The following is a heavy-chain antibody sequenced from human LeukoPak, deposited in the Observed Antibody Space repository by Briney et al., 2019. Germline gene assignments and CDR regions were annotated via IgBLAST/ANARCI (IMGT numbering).Heavy chain of an antibody. Sequence: SGGSPRLSCAASGFTFSSYAMSWVRQAPGKGLEWVSAISGSGGSTYYADSVKGRFTISRDNSKNTLYLQMNSLRAEDTAVYYCAKDPLRITMIVVVKGPFDPWGQGTLVTVSS. CDR1: GFTFSSYA. CDR2: ISGSGGST. J-gene: IGHJ5*02. V-gene: IGHV3-23*01. D-gene: IGHD3-22*01. CDR3: AKDPLRITMIVVVKGPFDP.